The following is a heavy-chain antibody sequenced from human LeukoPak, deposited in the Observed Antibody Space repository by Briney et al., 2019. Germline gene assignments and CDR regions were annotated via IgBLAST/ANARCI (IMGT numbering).Heavy chain of an antibody. D-gene: IGHD4-23*01. Sequence: GGSLRLSCAASGFTFSSYAMHWVRQAPGKGLEWVAVISYDGSNKYYADSVKGRFTISRDNSKNTLYLQMNSLRAEDTAVYYCARGRVRWDLFDYWGQGTLVTVSS. CDR2: ISYDGSNK. CDR1: GFTFSSYA. V-gene: IGHV3-30-3*01. J-gene: IGHJ4*02. CDR3: ARGRVRWDLFDY.